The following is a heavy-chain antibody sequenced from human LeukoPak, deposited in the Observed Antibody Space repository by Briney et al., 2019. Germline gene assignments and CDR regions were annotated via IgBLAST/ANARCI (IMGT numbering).Heavy chain of an antibody. Sequence: SETLSLTCTVSGGSISSGGYYWSWIRQHPGKGLEWIGYIYYSGSTYYNPSLKSRVTISVDTSKNQFSLKLSSVTAADTAVYYCARWPGYFDWLSSYYYGMDVWGQGTTVTVSS. D-gene: IGHD3-9*01. CDR2: IYYSGST. J-gene: IGHJ6*02. V-gene: IGHV4-31*03. CDR3: ARWPGYFDWLSSYYYGMDV. CDR1: GGSISSGGYY.